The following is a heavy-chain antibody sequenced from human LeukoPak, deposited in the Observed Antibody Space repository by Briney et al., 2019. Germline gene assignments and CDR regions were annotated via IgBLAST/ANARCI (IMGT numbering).Heavy chain of an antibody. CDR1: GYTFTGYY. CDR2: INPNSGGT. D-gene: IGHD3-10*01. CDR3: ARWGTYYYGSGSNVDAFDI. Sequence: ASVKVSCKASGYTFTGYYMHWVRQAPGQGLEWMGWINPNSGGTNYAQKFQGRVTMTRDTSISTAYMELSRLRSDATAVSYCARWGTYYYGSGSNVDAFDIWGQGTMVTVSS. J-gene: IGHJ3*02. V-gene: IGHV1-2*02.